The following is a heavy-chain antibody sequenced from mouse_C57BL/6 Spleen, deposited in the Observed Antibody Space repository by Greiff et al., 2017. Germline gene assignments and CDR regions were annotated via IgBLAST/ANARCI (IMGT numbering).Heavy chain of an antibody. CDR1: GYTFTSYW. J-gene: IGHJ4*01. CDR3: ARGGDGYYVRYAMDY. V-gene: IGHV1-53*01. D-gene: IGHD2-3*01. Sequence: VQLQQSGTELVKPGASVKLSCKASGYTFTSYWMHWVKQRPGQGLEWIGNINPSNGGTNYNEKFKSKATLTVDKSSSTAYMQLSSLTSEDSAVYYCARGGDGYYVRYAMDYWGQGTSVTVAS. CDR2: INPSNGGT.